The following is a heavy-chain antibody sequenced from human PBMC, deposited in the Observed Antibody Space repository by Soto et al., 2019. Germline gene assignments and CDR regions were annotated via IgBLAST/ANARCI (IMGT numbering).Heavy chain of an antibody. V-gene: IGHV4-39*01. D-gene: IGHD6-13*01. CDR3: QGAAAQSYYYYYMDV. J-gene: IGHJ6*03. Sequence: SETLSLTCTVSGGSISSSSYYWGWIRQPPGKGLEWIGSIYYSGSTYYNPSLKSRVTISVDTSKNQFSLKLSSVTAADTAVYYCQGAAAQSYYYYYMDVWGKGTTVTVSS. CDR1: GGSISSSSYY. CDR2: IYYSGST.